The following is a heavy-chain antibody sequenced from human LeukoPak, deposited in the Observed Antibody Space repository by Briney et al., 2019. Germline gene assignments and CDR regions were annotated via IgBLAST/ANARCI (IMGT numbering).Heavy chain of an antibody. D-gene: IGHD3-22*01. CDR3: ARESRPNSYYYDSSEENWFDP. J-gene: IGHJ5*02. CDR1: GFTFSSYA. V-gene: IGHV3-23*01. Sequence: PGGSLRLSCAASGFTFSSYAMSWVRQAPGKGLEWVSATSGSGGSTYYADSVKGRFTISRDNAKNSLYLQMNSLRAEDTAVYYCARESRPNSYYYDSSEENWFDPWGQGTLVTVSS. CDR2: TSGSGGST.